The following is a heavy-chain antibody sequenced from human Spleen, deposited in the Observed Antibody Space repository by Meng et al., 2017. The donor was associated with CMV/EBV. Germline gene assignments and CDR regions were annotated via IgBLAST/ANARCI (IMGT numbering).Heavy chain of an antibody. CDR1: GFTVSSNY. D-gene: IGHD3-22*01. Sequence: GGSLRLSCAASGFTVSSNYMSWVRQTPGKGLEWVSGINWNGGSTGYADSVKGRFTISRDNAKNSLYLQMNSLRAEDTALYYCAKDIDYDRGSGMDVWGQGTTVTVSS. V-gene: IGHV3-20*04. J-gene: IGHJ6*02. CDR2: INWNGGST. CDR3: AKDIDYDRGSGMDV.